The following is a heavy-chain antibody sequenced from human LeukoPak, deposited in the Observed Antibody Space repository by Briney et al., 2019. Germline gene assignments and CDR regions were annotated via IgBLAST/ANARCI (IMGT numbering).Heavy chain of an antibody. CDR1: GYSISSGYY. CDR3: ARQSRVLRFLEWLLGTFDP. V-gene: IGHV4-38-2*01. J-gene: IGHJ5*02. D-gene: IGHD3-3*01. CDR2: IYHSGST. Sequence: PSETLSLTCAVSGYSISSGYYWGWIRQPPGKGLGWIGSIYHSGSTYYNPSLKRRVTISVDTYKNQFSLKLSSVTAADTAVYYCARQSRVLRFLEWLLGTFDPWGQGTLVTVSS.